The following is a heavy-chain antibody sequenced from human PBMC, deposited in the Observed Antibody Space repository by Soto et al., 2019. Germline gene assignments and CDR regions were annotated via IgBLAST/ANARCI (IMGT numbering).Heavy chain of an antibody. CDR1: GFTFSDYD. J-gene: IGHJ4*02. CDR2: VSSSGTTM. CDR3: ARMGPRAARPSY. V-gene: IGHV3-11*01. Sequence: PGGYLRISCAASGFTFSDYDMSWIRQSPGKGLEWVSFVSSSGTTMYFVDSVKGRFTISRDNAKNSLYLQMNSLRAEDTAVYYCARMGPRAARPSYWGQGTLVTVSS. D-gene: IGHD6-6*01.